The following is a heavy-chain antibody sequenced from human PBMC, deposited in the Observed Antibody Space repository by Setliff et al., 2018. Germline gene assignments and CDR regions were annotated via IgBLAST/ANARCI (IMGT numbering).Heavy chain of an antibody. CDR2: ISYDGSNK. CDR3: ARDLIRGAPNWFDP. J-gene: IGHJ5*02. D-gene: IGHD3-10*01. CDR1: GFTFSTYR. V-gene: IGHV3-30*04. Sequence: GGSLRLSCAASGFTFSTYRMHWVRQAPGKGLEWVAVISYDGSNKYYADSVKGRFTISRDNSKNTLYLQMNSLRAEDTAVYYCARDLIRGAPNWFDPWGQGTLVTVSS.